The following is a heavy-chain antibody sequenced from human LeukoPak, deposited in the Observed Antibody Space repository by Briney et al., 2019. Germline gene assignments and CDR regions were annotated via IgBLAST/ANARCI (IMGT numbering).Heavy chain of an antibody. Sequence: PGGSLRLSCAASGFTFTSYWMSWVRQAPGKGLEWVANIKQDESEKYYVDSVKGRFTISRDNAKNTLYLQMNSLRAEDTATYFCAKGVGSGSYYDDHWGQGTLVTVSS. D-gene: IGHD1-26*01. J-gene: IGHJ4*02. CDR1: GFTFTSYW. V-gene: IGHV3-7*03. CDR3: AKGVGSGSYYDDH. CDR2: IKQDESEK.